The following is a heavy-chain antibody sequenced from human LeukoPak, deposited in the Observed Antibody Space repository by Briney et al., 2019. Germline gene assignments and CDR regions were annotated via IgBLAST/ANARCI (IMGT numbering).Heavy chain of an antibody. D-gene: IGHD5-18*01. CDR1: GGTFSSYA. J-gene: IGHJ4*02. CDR2: IIPIFGTA. V-gene: IGHV1-69*06. CDR3: ATLGYSYGYRSFDY. Sequence: SVTVSCKASGGTFSSYAISWVRQAPGQGLEWMGRIIPIFGTANYAQKFQGRVTITADKSTSTAYMELSSLRSEDTAVYYCATLGYSYGYRSFDYWGQGTLVTVSS.